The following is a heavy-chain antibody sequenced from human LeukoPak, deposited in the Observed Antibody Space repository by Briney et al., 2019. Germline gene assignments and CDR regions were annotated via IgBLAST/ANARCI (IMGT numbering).Heavy chain of an antibody. J-gene: IGHJ4*02. Sequence: AASVKVSCKASGYTFTSYYMHWVRQAPGQGLEWMEIINPSGGSTSYAQKFQGRVTMTRDTSTSTVYMELSSLRSEDTAVYYCARGSPHGDYGGNGPGNYWGQGTLVTVSS. CDR3: ARGSPHGDYGGNGPGNY. V-gene: IGHV1-46*01. D-gene: IGHD4-23*01. CDR1: GYTFTSYY. CDR2: INPSGGST.